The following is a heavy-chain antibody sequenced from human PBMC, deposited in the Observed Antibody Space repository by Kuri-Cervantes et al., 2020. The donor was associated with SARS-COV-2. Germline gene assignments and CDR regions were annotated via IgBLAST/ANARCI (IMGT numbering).Heavy chain of an antibody. CDR2: INPSGGST. V-gene: IGHV1-46*01. J-gene: IGHJ5*02. CDR3: ARDTKAAAIFGVVMGYVWFDP. Sequence: ASVKVSCKASGYTFTSYYMHWVRQAPGQGLEWMGIINPSGGSTSYAQKFQGRVTMTRDTSISTAYMELSSLRSEDTAVYYCARDTKAAAIFGVVMGYVWFDPWGQGTLVTVSS. CDR1: GYTFTSYY. D-gene: IGHD3-3*01.